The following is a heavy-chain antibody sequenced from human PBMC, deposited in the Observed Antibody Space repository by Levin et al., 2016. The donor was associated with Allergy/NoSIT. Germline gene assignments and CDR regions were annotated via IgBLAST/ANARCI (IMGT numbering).Heavy chain of an antibody. CDR3: AKWRGDCYDF. J-gene: IGHJ4*02. CDR2: IYGDGTI. CDR1: GFTVSTNY. Sequence: GESLKISCAASGFTVSTNYXRGAGSARLRGKGLVWVSIIYGDGTIYYADSVKGRFTISRDYSKNTLYLQMNSLRAEDTAVYYCAKWRGDCYDFWGQGTLVTVSS. V-gene: IGHV3-66*01. D-gene: IGHD3-3*01.